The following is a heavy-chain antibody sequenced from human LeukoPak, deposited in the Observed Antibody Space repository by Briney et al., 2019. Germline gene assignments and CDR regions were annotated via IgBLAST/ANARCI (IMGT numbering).Heavy chain of an antibody. D-gene: IGHD2-21*02. V-gene: IGHV3-23*01. CDR3: AKDGDWGYQSFDI. Sequence: GGALTLSCPASGFTLSSYALRGVGQAPGKGLAGVAVISGSGGSTYYADSVKGRFTISRDNSKNTLYLQMNSLRAEDTAVYYCAKDGDWGYQSFDIWGQGTMVTVSS. CDR2: ISGSGGST. CDR1: GFTLSSYA. J-gene: IGHJ3*02.